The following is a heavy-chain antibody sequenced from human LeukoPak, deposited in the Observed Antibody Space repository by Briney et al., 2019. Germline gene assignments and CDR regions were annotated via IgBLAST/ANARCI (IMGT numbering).Heavy chain of an antibody. D-gene: IGHD3-3*01. CDR2: IYYSGST. J-gene: IGHJ5*02. CDR3: ARDRSLEGIGWFDP. V-gene: IGHV4-61*01. Sequence: SETLSLTCTVSGGSVSSGSYYWSWIRQPPGKGLEWIGYIYYSGSTNYNPSLKSRVTISVDTSKNQFSLKLSSVTAADTAAYYCARDRSLEGIGWFDPWGQGTLVTVSS. CDR1: GGSVSSGSYY.